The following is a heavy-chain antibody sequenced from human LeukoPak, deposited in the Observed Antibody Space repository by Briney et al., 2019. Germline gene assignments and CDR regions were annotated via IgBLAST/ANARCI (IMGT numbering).Heavy chain of an antibody. CDR3: ARVTKDIVVVPAANPYYYYYMDV. J-gene: IGHJ6*03. CDR2: IKQDGSEK. D-gene: IGHD2-2*01. CDR1: GFTFSSYW. Sequence: GSLRLSCAASGFTFSSYWMSWVRQAPGKGLEWVANIKQDGSEKYYVDSVKGRFTISRDNAKNSLYLQMNSLRAEDTAVYYCARVTKDIVVVPAANPYYYYYMDVWGKGTTVTVSS. V-gene: IGHV3-7*01.